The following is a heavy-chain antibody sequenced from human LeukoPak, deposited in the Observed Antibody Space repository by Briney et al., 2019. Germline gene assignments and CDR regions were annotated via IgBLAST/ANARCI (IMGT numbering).Heavy chain of an antibody. CDR2: INSDGSST. CDR1: GFTFSSYW. Sequence: GGSLRLSCAASGFTFSSYWMHWVRRAPGKGLVWVSRINSDGSSTSYADSVKGRFTISRDNAKNTLYLQMNSLRAEDTAVYYCARVRGGLVPYYWGQGTLVTVSS. D-gene: IGHD6-19*01. V-gene: IGHV3-74*01. CDR3: ARVRGGLVPYY. J-gene: IGHJ4*02.